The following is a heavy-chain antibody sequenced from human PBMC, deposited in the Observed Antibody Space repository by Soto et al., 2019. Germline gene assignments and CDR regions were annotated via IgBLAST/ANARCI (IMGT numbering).Heavy chain of an antibody. Sequence: PSETLSLSCSFSGDSVTSHYLTWIRQSPEKGLEWIGYMHYTGFSHYNPSLKSRLTISVDRSKNQFTLQLTSVTVEDTAVYYCARLPYYYGSGSYYNPDDYYYYYMDVWAKRTTVTVSS. CDR2: MHYTGFS. V-gene: IGHV4-59*02. D-gene: IGHD3-10*01. CDR1: GDSVTSHY. J-gene: IGHJ6*03. CDR3: ARLPYYYGSGSYYNPDDYYYYYMDV.